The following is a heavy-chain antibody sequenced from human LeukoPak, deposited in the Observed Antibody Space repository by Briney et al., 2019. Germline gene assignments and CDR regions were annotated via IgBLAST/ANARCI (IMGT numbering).Heavy chain of an antibody. CDR3: ARDSKALGEAFDI. Sequence: GGSLRLSCAASGFTFSDYFMSWIRQAPGKGLEWVSYITSRGSTIYYADSVKGRFTISRDNAKNSLFLQMNSLRDEDTAVYYCARDSKALGEAFDIWGQGTMVTVSS. J-gene: IGHJ3*02. CDR1: GFTFSDYF. CDR2: ITSRGSTI. V-gene: IGHV3-11*04.